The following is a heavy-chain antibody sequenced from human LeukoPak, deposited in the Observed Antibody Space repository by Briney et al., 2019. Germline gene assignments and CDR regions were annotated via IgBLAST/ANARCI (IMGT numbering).Heavy chain of an antibody. CDR3: ARSIATGCDY. CDR1: GDSVSSNSAA. Sequence: SQTLSLTCAISGDSVSSNSAAWNWIRQSPSRGLEWLGRTYYRSKWYNDSAVSVKSRIAINPDTSKKQFALQLNSVTPEDTAVYYCARSIATGCDYWGQGTLVTVSS. D-gene: IGHD6-13*01. V-gene: IGHV6-1*01. J-gene: IGHJ4*02. CDR2: TYYRSKWYN.